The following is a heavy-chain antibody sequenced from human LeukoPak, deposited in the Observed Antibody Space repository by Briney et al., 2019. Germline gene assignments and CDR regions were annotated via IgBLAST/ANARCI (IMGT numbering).Heavy chain of an antibody. J-gene: IGHJ4*02. CDR3: ARDEGRKRYDFWSGQYFDY. D-gene: IGHD3-3*01. V-gene: IGHV1-69*13. CDR2: IIPIFGTA. Sequence: SVKVSCKASGGTFSSYAISWVRQAPGQGLEWMGGIIPIFGTANYAQKFQGRVTITADESTSTAYMELSSLRSEDTAVYYCARDEGRKRYDFWSGQYFDYWGQGTLVTVSS. CDR1: GGTFSSYA.